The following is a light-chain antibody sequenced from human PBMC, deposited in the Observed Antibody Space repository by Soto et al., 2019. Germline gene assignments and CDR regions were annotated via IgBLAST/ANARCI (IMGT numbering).Light chain of an antibody. CDR1: QSLRGSY. Sequence: ESVLTQSPGTLSLSPGERPTLSCRASQSLRGSYLAWYQHKPGQAPRLLTYGASGRATGIPDRFSGSGSGTDFPLTISRLEPEDFAVYYCHQYGTSPLTFGGGTKVEIK. CDR2: GAS. CDR3: HQYGTSPLT. J-gene: IGKJ4*01. V-gene: IGKV3-20*01.